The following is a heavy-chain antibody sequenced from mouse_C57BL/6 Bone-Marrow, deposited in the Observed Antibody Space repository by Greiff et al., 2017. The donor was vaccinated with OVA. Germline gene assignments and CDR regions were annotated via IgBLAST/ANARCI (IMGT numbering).Heavy chain of an antibody. J-gene: IGHJ4*01. Sequence: VQLQQSGAELVRPGASVKLSCTASGFNIKDDYMHWVQQRPEQGLEWIGWIDPENGDTEYASKFQGKATITADTSSNTAYLQLSSLTSEDTAVYYCTTLPFYYDPPYYYAMDYWGQGTSVTVSS. D-gene: IGHD2-4*01. CDR2: IDPENGDT. CDR3: TTLPFYYDPPYYYAMDY. V-gene: IGHV14-4*01. CDR1: GFNIKDDY.